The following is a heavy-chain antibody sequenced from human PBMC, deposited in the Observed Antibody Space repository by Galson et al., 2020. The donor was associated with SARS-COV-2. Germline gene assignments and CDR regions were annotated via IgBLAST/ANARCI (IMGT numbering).Heavy chain of an antibody. J-gene: IGHJ3*02. CDR1: GFPFTNYA. CDR2: ISHDGWIE. D-gene: IGHD1-26*01. CDR3: ARDVSGGASDI. V-gene: IGHV3-30*04. Sequence: GGSLRLSCEASGFPFTNYAIHWARQAPGQGLEWVAVISHDGWIEVYADSVKGRFTISRDNSENMLFLQMDSLRADDTAVYYCARDVSGGASDIWGQGTMVTVSS.